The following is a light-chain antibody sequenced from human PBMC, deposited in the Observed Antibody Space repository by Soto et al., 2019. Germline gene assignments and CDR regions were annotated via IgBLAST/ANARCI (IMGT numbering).Light chain of an antibody. V-gene: IGLV2-8*01. CDR1: SSDVGGYNY. Sequence: QSVLTQPPSASGSPGQSVTISCTGTSSDVGGYNYVSWYQQHPGKVPKLMIYEVTKRPSGVPDRFSGSKSGNTASLTVSGLQAEDEADYYCSSYAGRNILVFGGGTKLTVL. J-gene: IGLJ3*02. CDR2: EVT. CDR3: SSYAGRNILV.